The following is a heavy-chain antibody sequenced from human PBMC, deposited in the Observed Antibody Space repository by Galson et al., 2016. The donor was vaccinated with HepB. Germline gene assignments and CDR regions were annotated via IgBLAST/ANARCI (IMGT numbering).Heavy chain of an antibody. CDR1: GGSISRYY. Sequence: ETLSLTCTVSGGSISRYYWSWIRQPPGKGLEWMGYISYTGSTKYNPSLKSRFTISVDTHKNQFSLNLSPVTAADTAVYYCARDRDATTVNWYFDLWGRGTLVSVSS. D-gene: IGHD4-17*01. CDR2: ISYTGST. J-gene: IGHJ2*01. CDR3: ARDRDATTVNWYFDL. V-gene: IGHV4-59*01.